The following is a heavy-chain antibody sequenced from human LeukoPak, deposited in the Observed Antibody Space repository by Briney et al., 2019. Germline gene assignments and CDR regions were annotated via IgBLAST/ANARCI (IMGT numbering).Heavy chain of an antibody. CDR3: ARVDIRVWGSYRF. CDR2: INPNGDT. Sequence: ASVKVSCKASGYTFSGYYMHWVRQAPGQGLEWMGWINPNGDTNYAQKFQGRVTMTRDTSISTAYMELSRLRSDDTAVYYCARVDIRVWGSYRFWGQGTLVTVSS. D-gene: IGHD3-16*02. CDR1: GYTFSGYY. J-gene: IGHJ4*02. V-gene: IGHV1-2*02.